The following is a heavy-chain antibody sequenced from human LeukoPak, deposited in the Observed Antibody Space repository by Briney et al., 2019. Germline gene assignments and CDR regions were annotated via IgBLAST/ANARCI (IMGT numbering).Heavy chain of an antibody. J-gene: IGHJ4*02. D-gene: IGHD3-10*01. CDR3: ARLVTMVRVVIEY. V-gene: IGHV4-39*01. Sequence: SETLSLTCTVSGGSISSSSYYWGWIRQPPGKGLEWIGSIYYSGSTYCNPSLKSRVTISVDTSKNQFSLRLSSVTAADTAVYYCARLVTMVRVVIEYWGQGTLVTVSS. CDR2: IYYSGST. CDR1: GGSISSSSYY.